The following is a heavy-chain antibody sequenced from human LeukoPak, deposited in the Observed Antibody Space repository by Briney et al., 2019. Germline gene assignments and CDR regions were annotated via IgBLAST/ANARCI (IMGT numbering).Heavy chain of an antibody. Sequence: ASVKVSCKASGYTFTGYYMHWVRQAPGQGLEWMGWINPNSGGTNYAQKFQGRVTMTRDTSISTACMELSRLRSDDTAVYYCARGPPAADPNWFDPWGQGTLVTVSS. J-gene: IGHJ5*02. CDR2: INPNSGGT. V-gene: IGHV1-2*02. CDR1: GYTFTGYY. D-gene: IGHD6-13*01. CDR3: ARGPPAADPNWFDP.